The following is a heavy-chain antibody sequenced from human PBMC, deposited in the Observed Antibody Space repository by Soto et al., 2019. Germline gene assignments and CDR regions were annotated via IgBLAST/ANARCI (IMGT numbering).Heavy chain of an antibody. Sequence: SQTLSLTCAISGDSVSSNSAAWNWIRQSPSRGLEWLGRTYYGSKWYNDYAVSVKSRITINPDTSKNQFSLQLNSVTPEDTAVYYCARDLLKNDFWSGYRNRGYYYYGMDVWGQGTTVTVSS. D-gene: IGHD3-3*01. CDR2: TYYGSKWYN. CDR3: ARDLLKNDFWSGYRNRGYYYYGMDV. V-gene: IGHV6-1*01. CDR1: GDSVSSNSAA. J-gene: IGHJ6*02.